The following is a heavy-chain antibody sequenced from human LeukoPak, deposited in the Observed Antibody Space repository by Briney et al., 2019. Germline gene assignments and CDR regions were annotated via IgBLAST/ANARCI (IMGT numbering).Heavy chain of an antibody. D-gene: IGHD3-3*01. V-gene: IGHV3-23*01. CDR1: GFTFSSYA. CDR3: AKGAFWSGPYYGMDV. CDR2: SGSGGST. J-gene: IGHJ6*02. Sequence: GGSLRLSCAASGFTFSSYAMTWVRQAPGKGLEWVSGSGSGGSTYYADSLKGRFTISRDNSKNTLYLQMNSLRADDTAVYYCAKGAFWSGPYYGMDVWGQGTTVTVSS.